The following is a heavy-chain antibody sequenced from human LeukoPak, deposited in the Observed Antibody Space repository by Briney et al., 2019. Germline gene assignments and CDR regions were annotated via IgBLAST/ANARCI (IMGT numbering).Heavy chain of an antibody. CDR2: ITNGGGNT. V-gene: IGHV3-23*01. CDR1: GFSFSTYA. CDR3: AKVGGWIAATRCLDF. Sequence: GGSLRLSCAASGFSFSTYAMTWVRQAPGKGLEWGSGITNGGGNTFYIDSVRGRFTISRDNSKNTLYLQMDGLRAEDTAVYYCAKVGGWIAATRCLDFWGRGTLVTVSS. J-gene: IGHJ4*02. D-gene: IGHD2-15*01.